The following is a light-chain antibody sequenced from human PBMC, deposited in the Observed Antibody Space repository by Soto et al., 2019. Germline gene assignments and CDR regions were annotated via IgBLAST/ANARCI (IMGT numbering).Light chain of an antibody. CDR3: QSYDSSLSVYD. V-gene: IGLV1-40*01. CDR1: SSNIGAGYD. Sequence: QSVLTQPPSVSGSPGQRVTISCTGSSSNIGAGYDVHWYQQLPGTAPKLLIYGNSNRPSGVPDRFSGSKSGTSASLAITGLQAEDEADHYCQSYDSSLSVYDFGTGTKLTVL. CDR2: GNS. J-gene: IGLJ1*01.